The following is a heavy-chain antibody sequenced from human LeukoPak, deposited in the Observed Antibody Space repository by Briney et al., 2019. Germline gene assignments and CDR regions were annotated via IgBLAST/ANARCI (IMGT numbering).Heavy chain of an antibody. Sequence: GASVKVSCKASGYTFTSYIISWVRQAPGHGLEWMGWIDAYNGNTDYAQRVQGRVTMTTDTSTSTAYMELRSLRSDDTAVYYCARDRHIAAAVYYYYMDVWGKGTPVTVSS. CDR1: GYTFTSYI. V-gene: IGHV1-18*01. D-gene: IGHD6-13*01. CDR2: IDAYNGNT. J-gene: IGHJ6*03. CDR3: ARDRHIAAAVYYYYMDV.